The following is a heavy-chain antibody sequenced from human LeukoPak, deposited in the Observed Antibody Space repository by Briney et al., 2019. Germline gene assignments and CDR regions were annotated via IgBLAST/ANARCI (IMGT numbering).Heavy chain of an antibody. CDR2: INPNSGGT. CDR3: GRGGRDGYNFPNFDY. J-gene: IGHJ4*02. CDR1: GYTFTGYY. V-gene: IGHV1-2*02. D-gene: IGHD5-24*01. Sequence: ASVKVSCKASGYTFTGYYMHWVRQAPGQGLEWKGWINPNSGGTNYAQKFQGRVTMTRDTSISTAYMELSRLRSDDTAVYYCGRGGRDGYNFPNFDYWGQGTLVTVSS.